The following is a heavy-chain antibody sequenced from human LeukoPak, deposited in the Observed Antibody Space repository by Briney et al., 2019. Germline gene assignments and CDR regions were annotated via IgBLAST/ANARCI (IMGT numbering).Heavy chain of an antibody. CDR3: AKGSRGSCRGAYCYSFDN. CDR2: ISGSDPGT. Sequence: GGSLRLSCAASGFTFDDYAMHWVRHAPGKGLEWVSAISGSDPGTYYADSVKGRFTISRVNSRNTLYLQMNRLRVEDTAVYYCAKGSRGSCRGAYCYSFDNWGQGAVVTVSS. V-gene: IGHV3-23*01. J-gene: IGHJ4*02. CDR1: GFTFDDYA. D-gene: IGHD2-21*02.